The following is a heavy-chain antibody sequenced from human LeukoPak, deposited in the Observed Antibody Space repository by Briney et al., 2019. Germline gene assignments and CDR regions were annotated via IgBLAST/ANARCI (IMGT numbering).Heavy chain of an antibody. CDR2: IWHDGSRQ. CDR1: GFSFRSYG. V-gene: IGHV3-33*06. D-gene: IGHD2-15*01. J-gene: IGHJ4*02. CDR3: XKDGYCSGGSCYWPXFDX. Sequence: GGSLRLSCAASGFSFRSYGMHWVRQAPGKGLEWVAIIWHDGSRQEYADSVKGRFIVSRDNSRDTLDLQMSSLTAEDTAVYYCXKDGYCSGGSCYWPXFDXWGQGXLVTV.